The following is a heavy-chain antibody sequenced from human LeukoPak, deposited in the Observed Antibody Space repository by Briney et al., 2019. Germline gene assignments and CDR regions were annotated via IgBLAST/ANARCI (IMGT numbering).Heavy chain of an antibody. CDR3: ARDRDYGGNSRPHYYGMDV. V-gene: IGHV3-23*01. CDR2: ISGSGGST. D-gene: IGHD4-23*01. CDR1: GFTFSSYA. Sequence: GGSPRLSCAASGFTFSSYAMSWVRQAPGKGLEWVSAISGSGGSTYYADSVKGRFTISRDNSKNTLYLQMNSLRAEDTAVYYCARDRDYGGNSRPHYYGMDVWGQGTTVTVSS. J-gene: IGHJ6*02.